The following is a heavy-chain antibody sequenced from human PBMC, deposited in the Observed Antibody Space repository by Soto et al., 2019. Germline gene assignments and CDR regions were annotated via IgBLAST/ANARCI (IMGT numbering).Heavy chain of an antibody. CDR3: ARVKLGSYDWVDP. CDR1: GVTFSSYW. J-gene: IGHJ5*02. Sequence: QLVESGGGLVQPGGSLRLSCAASGVTFSSYWLHWVRQAPGEGLVWVSRINPDGGRTNYADSVKGRFTISRDNAKKPLYLQMDSLRAEDTAVYYCARVKLGSYDWVDPWGQGTLVTVSS. V-gene: IGHV3-74*01. D-gene: IGHD3-16*01. CDR2: INPDGGRT.